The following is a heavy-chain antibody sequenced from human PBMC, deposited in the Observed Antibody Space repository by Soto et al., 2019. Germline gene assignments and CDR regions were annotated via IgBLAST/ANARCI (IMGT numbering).Heavy chain of an antibody. Sequence: SETLSLTCTVSGGSISSYYWSWIRQPPGKGLEWIGSIYYLGNTYYNPSLGSRVTISVDTSKNQFSLKLRSVTAAYTAVFFFAGLYPYEGSGYHLNYWGQGALVTVSS. D-gene: IGHD3-22*01. CDR1: GGSISSYY. J-gene: IGHJ4*02. CDR3: AGLYPYEGSGYHLNY. CDR2: IYYLGNT. V-gene: IGHV4-59*04.